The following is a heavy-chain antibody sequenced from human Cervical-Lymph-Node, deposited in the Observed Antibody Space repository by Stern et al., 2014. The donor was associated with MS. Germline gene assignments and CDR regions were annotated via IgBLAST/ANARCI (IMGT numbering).Heavy chain of an antibody. CDR1: GFTFSTFA. CDR2: ISNDGNHK. J-gene: IGHJ4*02. D-gene: IGHD3/OR15-3a*01. CDR3: ARGPWTGRHGDS. Sequence: VQLVESGGGVGQPGRSLRLTCAASGFTFSTFAMHWVRPAPGKGLEWVAVISNDGNHKDYGDSVKGRFTISRDNPKKTVFLQMDSLRTEDTAVYYCARGPWTGRHGDSWGQGTLVSVSS. V-gene: IGHV3-30*04.